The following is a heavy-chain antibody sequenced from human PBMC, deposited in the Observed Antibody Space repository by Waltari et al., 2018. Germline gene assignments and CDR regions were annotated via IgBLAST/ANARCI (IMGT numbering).Heavy chain of an antibody. J-gene: IGHJ6*02. CDR1: GYTFTGYY. CDR2: INPNSGGT. D-gene: IGHD2-21*01. Sequence: QVQLVQSGAEVKKPGASVKVSCKASGYTFTGYYMPWVRQAPGQGLEWMGWINPNSGGTNYAQKFQGRVTMTRDTSISTAYMELSRLRSDDTAVYYCARASSGLRAYYYGMDVWGQGTTVTVSS. V-gene: IGHV1-2*02. CDR3: ARASSGLRAYYYGMDV.